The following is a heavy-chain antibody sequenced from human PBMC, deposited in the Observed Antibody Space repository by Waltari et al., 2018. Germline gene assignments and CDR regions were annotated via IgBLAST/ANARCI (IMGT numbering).Heavy chain of an antibody. CDR3: VRGGHFDWSPIDH. V-gene: IGHV3-74*01. CDR2: INPEGTIT. CDR1: GFRFSSYW. Sequence: EVQLVESGGGLVQPGGSLRLSCAASGFRFSSYWMHGVRPAPGKGPVWVSRINPEGTITTDAESVKGRCPISRDNAKSTLYLQMNSLRAEETAVYYCVRGGHFDWSPIDHWGQGTLVTVSS. J-gene: IGHJ4*02. D-gene: IGHD3-9*01.